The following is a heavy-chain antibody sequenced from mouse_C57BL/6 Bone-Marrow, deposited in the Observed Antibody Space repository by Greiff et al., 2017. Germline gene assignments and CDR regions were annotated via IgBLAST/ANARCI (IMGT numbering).Heavy chain of an antibody. V-gene: IGHV1-81*01. D-gene: IGHD1-1*01. CDR2: IYPRSGNT. CDR1: GYTFTSYG. J-gene: IGHJ4*01. Sequence: QVQLKQSGAELARPGASVKLSCKASGYTFTSYGISWVKQRTGQGLEWIGEIYPRSGNTYYNEKFKGKATLTADKSSSTAYMELRSLTSEDSAVYFCARSFITTVVAPYYAMDDWGQGTSVTVSS. CDR3: ARSFITTVVAPYYAMDD.